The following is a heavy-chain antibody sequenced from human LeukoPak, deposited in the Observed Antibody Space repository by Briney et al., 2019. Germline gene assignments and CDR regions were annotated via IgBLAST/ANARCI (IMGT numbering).Heavy chain of an antibody. CDR1: GFTFSSYG. CDR2: ISGRCGST. D-gene: IGHD3-16*01. V-gene: IGHV3-23*01. Sequence: GGTLRLSCAASGFTFSSYGMSWVRLAPGKGLEWVSAISGRCGSTYYADSVKGRFTISRDNSKNTLYLQMNSLRAEDTAVYYCAKVRYHDWGDAFDIWGQGTMVTVSS. J-gene: IGHJ3*02. CDR3: AKVRYHDWGDAFDI.